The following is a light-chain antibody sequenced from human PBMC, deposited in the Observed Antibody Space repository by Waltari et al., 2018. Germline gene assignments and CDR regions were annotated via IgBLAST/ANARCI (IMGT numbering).Light chain of an antibody. V-gene: IGLV1-44*01. J-gene: IGLJ3*02. CDR3: ATWDDSLDAWV. Sequence: QSVLTQPPSASATPGQRVIISCSGSSPNIGTNTVPWYQQLPGTAPKLLIYSNDQRPSGVPDRFSGSRSGTSASLAISGLQSEDETDYYCATWDDSLDAWVFGGGTKVTVL. CDR1: SPNIGTNT. CDR2: SND.